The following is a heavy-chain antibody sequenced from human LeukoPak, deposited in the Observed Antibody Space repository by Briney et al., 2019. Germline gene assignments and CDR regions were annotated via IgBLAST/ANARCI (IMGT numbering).Heavy chain of an antibody. V-gene: IGHV3-53*04. CDR2: SYYCCCT. Sequence: PGWALRLTFPCWRLILISNYMSWLGQPPCKGLAGVSLSYYCCCTYYADAVHRRVPISRYNSKNTMNLQMKSLRGEDTAVYYCATAGRSELLWDYDMDVWGQGTTVTVSS. D-gene: IGHD3-10*01. CDR3: ATAGRSELLWDYDMDV. J-gene: IGHJ6*02. CDR1: RLILISNY.